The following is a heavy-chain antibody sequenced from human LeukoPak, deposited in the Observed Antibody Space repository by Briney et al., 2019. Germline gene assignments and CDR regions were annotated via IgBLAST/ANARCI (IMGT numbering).Heavy chain of an antibody. V-gene: IGHV1-18*01. CDR3: ARDLGSSATSTNWFDP. D-gene: IGHD6-6*01. Sequence: ASVKVSCKASGYTFTSYGISWLRQAPGQGLEWMGWICAYNGNTNYAQRLQGRVTMTTDTSTSTAYMELRSLRSDGTAVYYCARDLGSSATSTNWFDPWGQGTLVAVSS. J-gene: IGHJ5*02. CDR1: GYTFTSYG. CDR2: ICAYNGNT.